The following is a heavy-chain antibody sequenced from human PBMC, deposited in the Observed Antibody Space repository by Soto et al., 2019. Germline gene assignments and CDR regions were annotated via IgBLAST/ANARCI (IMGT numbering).Heavy chain of an antibody. CDR3: ARYRYFDL. V-gene: IGHV3-48*01. CDR2: ISNSSSNI. Sequence: PGGSLRLSCVASGFTFSRCSMNWVRQAPGKGPEWVSYISNSSSNIYYADSAKGRFTISRDNAKNSLYLQMNSLRAEDTAVYYCARYRYFDLWGRGTLVTVSS. CDR1: GFTFSRCS. J-gene: IGHJ2*01. D-gene: IGHD3-16*02.